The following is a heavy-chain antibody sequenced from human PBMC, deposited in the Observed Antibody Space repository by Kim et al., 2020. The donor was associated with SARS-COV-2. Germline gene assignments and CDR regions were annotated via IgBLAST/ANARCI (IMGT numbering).Heavy chain of an antibody. D-gene: IGHD5-18*01. CDR2: FQARGAT. CDR1: GFTVSNYA. CDR3: AKDLLATTGGYFDP. J-gene: IGHJ5*02. V-gene: IGHV3-23*01. Sequence: GGSLRLSCAASGFTVSNYAITWLRQAPGKGLEWVSAFQARGATYYADSLRGRSTISRDNSKNTIYLRIYSLRAEDTAIYYCAKDLLATTGGYFDPWGRGTLVTVS.